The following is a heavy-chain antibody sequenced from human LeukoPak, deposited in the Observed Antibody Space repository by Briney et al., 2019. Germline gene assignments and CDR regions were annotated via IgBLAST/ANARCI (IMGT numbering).Heavy chain of an antibody. CDR2: IYSSGST. Sequence: PSETLSLTCAVSGDSIINYYWSWIRQPPGKGLEWIGYIYSSGSTNYNPSLKSRVTISVDTSKNQFSLKLSSVTAADTAVYYCARGIGGWFDPWGQGILVTVSS. CDR1: GDSIINYY. J-gene: IGHJ5*02. V-gene: IGHV4-59*01. CDR3: ARGIGGWFDP. D-gene: IGHD2/OR15-2a*01.